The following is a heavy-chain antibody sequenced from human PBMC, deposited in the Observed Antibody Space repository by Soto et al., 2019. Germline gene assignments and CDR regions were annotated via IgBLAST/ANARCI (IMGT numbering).Heavy chain of an antibody. CDR3: ARGFRYGLYYYYYMDV. D-gene: IGHD1-1*01. CDR1: GGSFSGYY. Sequence: SETLSLTCAVYGGSFSGYYWSWIRQPPGKGLEWIGEINHSGSTNYNPSLKSRVTISVDTSKNQFSLKLSSVTAADTAVYYCARGFRYGLYYYYYMDVWGKGTTVTVSS. V-gene: IGHV4-34*01. J-gene: IGHJ6*03. CDR2: INHSGST.